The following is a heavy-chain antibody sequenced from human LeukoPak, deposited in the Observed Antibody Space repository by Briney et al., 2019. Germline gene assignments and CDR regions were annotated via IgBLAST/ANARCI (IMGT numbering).Heavy chain of an antibody. Sequence: GGSLRLSRAASGFTYSSYSMDLVRQAPGKGLEWVSSISSSSSYIYYADSVKGRFTISRDNAKNSLYLQMNSLRAEDTAVYYSAVPTSGSGLHSICYWSQGTLVTVSS. CDR2: ISSSSSYI. CDR3: AVPTSGSGLHSICY. CDR1: GFTYSSYS. J-gene: IGHJ4*02. V-gene: IGHV3-21*01. D-gene: IGHD6-19*01.